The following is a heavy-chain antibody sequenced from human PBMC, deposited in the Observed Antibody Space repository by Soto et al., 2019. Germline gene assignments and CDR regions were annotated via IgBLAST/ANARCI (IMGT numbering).Heavy chain of an antibody. D-gene: IGHD3-22*01. CDR3: ARDLEIVVVPALDY. V-gene: IGHV3-48*03. J-gene: IGHJ4*02. CDR1: GFTFSSYE. Sequence: VGSLRLSCAASGFTFSSYEMNWVGQAPGKGLEWVSYISSSGSTIDYADSVKGRFTISRDNAKNSLYLQMNSLRAEDTAVYYCARDLEIVVVPALDYWGQGTLVTVSS. CDR2: ISSSGSTI.